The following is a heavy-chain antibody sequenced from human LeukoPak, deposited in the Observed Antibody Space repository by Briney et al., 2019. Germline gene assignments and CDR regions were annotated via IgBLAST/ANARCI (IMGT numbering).Heavy chain of an antibody. D-gene: IGHD4-17*01. CDR2: IKQDGSEK. Sequence: GGSLRLSCAASRFTFSRYWMSWVRQAPGKGREWVANIKQDGSEKYYVDSVKGRFTISRDNAKNSLYLQMNSLRAEDTAVYYCARADYGDYGAYWGQGTLVTVSS. CDR1: RFTFSRYW. V-gene: IGHV3-7*05. J-gene: IGHJ4*02. CDR3: ARADYGDYGAY.